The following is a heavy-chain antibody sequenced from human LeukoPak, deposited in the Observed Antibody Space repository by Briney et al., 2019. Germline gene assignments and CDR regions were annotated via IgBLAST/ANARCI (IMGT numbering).Heavy chain of an antibody. CDR3: ARPGYSYGFRDAFDI. J-gene: IGHJ3*02. Sequence: SETLSLTCAVYGGSFSIYQWSWIRQSPGKGLEWIGEINHSGSTNYNPSLKSRVTISVDTSKNQFSLKLSSVTAADTAVYYCARPGYSYGFRDAFDIWGQGTTATVSS. D-gene: IGHD5-18*01. V-gene: IGHV4-34*01. CDR2: INHSGST. CDR1: GGSFSIYQ.